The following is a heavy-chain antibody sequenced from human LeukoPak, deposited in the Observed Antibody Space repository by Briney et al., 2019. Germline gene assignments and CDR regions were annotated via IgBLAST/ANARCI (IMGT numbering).Heavy chain of an antibody. V-gene: IGHV3-20*01. CDR3: ARDRGPFDY. CDR1: GFIFDNYG. Sequence: TGGSLRLSCAASGFIFDNYGMSWVRQAPGKGLEWVSGINWNGGSTGYADSVKGRFTISRDNAKNSLYLQMNSLRAEDTALYHCARDRGPFDYWGQGTLVTVSS. J-gene: IGHJ4*02. CDR2: INWNGGST.